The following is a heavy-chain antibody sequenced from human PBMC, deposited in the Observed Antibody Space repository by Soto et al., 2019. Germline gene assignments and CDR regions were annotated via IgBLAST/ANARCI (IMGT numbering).Heavy chain of an antibody. CDR2: IHYSGST. Sequence: PSETLSLTCSVSDGSISSGEYYWSWIRQPPGKGLEWIGYIHYSGSTHQNPSLKSRVSISRHTSKNQFYLDLSSVTAADTAVYYCARGQLYFSGGSCHNWFDPWGQGTLVTVSS. V-gene: IGHV4-30-4*01. CDR1: DGSISSGEYY. CDR3: ARGQLYFSGGSCHNWFDP. J-gene: IGHJ5*02. D-gene: IGHD2-15*01.